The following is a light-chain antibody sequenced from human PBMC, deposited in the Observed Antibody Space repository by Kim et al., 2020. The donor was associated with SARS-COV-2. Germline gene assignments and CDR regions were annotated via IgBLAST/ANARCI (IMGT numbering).Light chain of an antibody. V-gene: IGLV2-14*03. CDR1: SRAVGGYNS. CDR3: SSYTTSNTWV. CDR2: DVS. Sequence: GQSSTIACSGTSRAVGGYNSVSWYQQHPGKAPKLIIYDVSDRPSGVSDRFSGSKSGNTASLTISGLQAEDEADYHCSSYTTSNTWVFGGGTQLTVL. J-gene: IGLJ3*02.